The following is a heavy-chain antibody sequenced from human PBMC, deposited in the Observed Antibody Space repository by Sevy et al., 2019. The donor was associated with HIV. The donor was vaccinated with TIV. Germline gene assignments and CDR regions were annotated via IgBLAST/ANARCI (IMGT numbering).Heavy chain of an antibody. CDR1: GYTFSDYY. CDR3: ARGMSGYLLANGMDV. J-gene: IGHJ6*02. Sequence: ASVKVSCKAYGYTFSDYYMHWVRQAPGQGLEWMGWINPNRGGTNYAHKFQGRVTMTRDTSISTAYMELSSLRSDDTAIYYCARGMSGYLLANGMDVWGQGTTVTVSS. V-gene: IGHV1-2*07. CDR2: INPNRGGT. D-gene: IGHD5-12*01.